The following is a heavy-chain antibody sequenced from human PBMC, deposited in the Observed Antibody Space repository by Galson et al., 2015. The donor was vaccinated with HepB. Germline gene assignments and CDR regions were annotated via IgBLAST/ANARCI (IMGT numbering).Heavy chain of an antibody. CDR2: INPNSGGT. CDR1: GYTFTGYY. Sequence: SVKVSCKASGYTFTGYYMHWVRQAPGQGLEWMGWINPNSGGTNYAQKFQGRVTMTRDTSISTAYMELSRLRSDDTAVYYCARLRDWNPPIGCLDYWGQGTLVTVSS. J-gene: IGHJ4*02. V-gene: IGHV1-2*02. CDR3: ARLRDWNPPIGCLDY. D-gene: IGHD1-1*01.